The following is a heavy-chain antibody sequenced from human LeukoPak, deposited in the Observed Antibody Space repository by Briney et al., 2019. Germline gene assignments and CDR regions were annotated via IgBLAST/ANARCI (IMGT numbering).Heavy chain of an antibody. Sequence: SVKVSCKASGGTVSSYAISWVRQAPGQGLEWMGGIIPIFGTANYAQKFQGRVTITTDESTSTAYMELSSLRSEDTAVYYCARGYGDLNWFDPWGEGTQVTVSS. V-gene: IGHV1-69*05. CDR1: GGTVSSYA. CDR3: ARGYGDLNWFDP. J-gene: IGHJ5*02. CDR2: IIPIFGTA. D-gene: IGHD4-17*01.